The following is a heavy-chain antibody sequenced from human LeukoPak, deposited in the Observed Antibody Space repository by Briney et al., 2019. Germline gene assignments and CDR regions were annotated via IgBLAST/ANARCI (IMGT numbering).Heavy chain of an antibody. Sequence: ASVKVSCKASGGTFSSYAISWVRQAPGQGLEWMGWINPNSGGTNYAQKFQGRVTMTRDTSISTAYMELSRLRSDDTAVYYCASPTTVTSHDAFDIWGQGTMVTVSS. V-gene: IGHV1-2*02. CDR3: ASPTTVTSHDAFDI. J-gene: IGHJ3*02. CDR2: INPNSGGT. D-gene: IGHD4-17*01. CDR1: GGTFSSYA.